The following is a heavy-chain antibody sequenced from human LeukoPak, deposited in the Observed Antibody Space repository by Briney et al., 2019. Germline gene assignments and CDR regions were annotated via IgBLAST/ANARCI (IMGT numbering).Heavy chain of an antibody. J-gene: IGHJ4*02. V-gene: IGHV4-39*01. CDR1: GGSISSSSYY. CDR2: IYYSGDT. D-gene: IGHD5-12*01. Sequence: SETLSLTCTVSGGSISSSSYYWGWIRRPPGKGLEWIGSIYYSGDTHHSPSLKSRATISVDTSKNQFSLRLSSVTAADTAVYYCARQGLYSGYYFDYWGQGTLVTVSS. CDR3: ARQGLYSGYYFDY.